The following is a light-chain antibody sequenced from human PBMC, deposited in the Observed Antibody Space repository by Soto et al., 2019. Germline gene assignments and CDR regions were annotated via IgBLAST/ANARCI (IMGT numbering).Light chain of an antibody. CDR3: QTWVTGIYV. CDR1: SGHSSYA. Sequence: QLVLTQSPSASASLGASVKLTCTLSSGHSSYAIAWHQQQPEKGPRYLMKLNSDGSHSKGDGIPDRFSGSSSGAERYLTISSLQSEDEADYYCQTWVTGIYVFGTVTKVTVL. J-gene: IGLJ1*01. CDR2: LNSDGSH. V-gene: IGLV4-69*01.